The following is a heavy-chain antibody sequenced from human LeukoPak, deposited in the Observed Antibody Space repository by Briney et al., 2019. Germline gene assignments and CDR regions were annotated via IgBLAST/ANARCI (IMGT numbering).Heavy chain of an antibody. CDR1: GYTFTGYY. CDR3: ARERSGWYYYYGMDV. D-gene: IGHD6-19*01. Sequence: ASVEVSCKASGYTFTGYYMHWVRQAPGQGLEWMGWINPNSGGTNYAQKFQGRVTMTRDTSISTAYMELSRLRSDDTAVYYCARERSGWYYYYGMDVWGQGTTVTVSS. J-gene: IGHJ6*02. CDR2: INPNSGGT. V-gene: IGHV1-2*02.